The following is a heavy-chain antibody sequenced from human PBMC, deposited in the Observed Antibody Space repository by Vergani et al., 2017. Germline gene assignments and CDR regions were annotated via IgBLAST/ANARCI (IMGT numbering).Heavy chain of an antibody. Sequence: QVQLQQWGAGVVKPSGTLSLTCAVFGESFSSFYWSWIRQPPGKGLEWIEEINNDGHTNYNPSLEGRVTVSRDTAKNQFSLNLMSVTAADTAMYYCAVRPRVNLVGGEIVTKRTFDYWSQGRMVTVTS. CDR1: GESFSSFY. J-gene: IGHJ4*02. V-gene: IGHV4-34*02. CDR3: AVRPRVNLVGGEIVTKRTFDY. CDR2: INNDGHT. D-gene: IGHD3-10*01.